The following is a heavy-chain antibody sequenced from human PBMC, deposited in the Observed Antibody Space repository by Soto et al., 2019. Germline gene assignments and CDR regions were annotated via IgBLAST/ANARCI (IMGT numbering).Heavy chain of an antibody. V-gene: IGHV3-74*01. CDR2: INSDGSHT. CDR3: AGVMAGLDV. Sequence: EVPLVASGGGLVQPGGSLRLSCAASGLSFNIYWMHWVRQVPGKGLVWLARINSDGSHTIYVDSVKGRFTISRDNAKRTVFLEMDSLRDEDTGVYYCAGVMAGLDVWGQGTTVTVSS. J-gene: IGHJ6*02. CDR1: GLSFNIYW.